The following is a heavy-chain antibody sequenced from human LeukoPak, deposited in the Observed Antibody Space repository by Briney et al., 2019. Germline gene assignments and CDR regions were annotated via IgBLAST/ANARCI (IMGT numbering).Heavy chain of an antibody. CDR3: ARVYTGGVAGNYYYYYCMDV. J-gene: IGHJ6*03. Sequence: PSETLFLTCSVSGGSISSSNYYWSWIRQPAGKGLEWIGRIYTSESTNYNPSLKRRVTISVDTSRNQFSLKLSSVTAADTAVYYCARVYTGGVAGNYYYYYCMDVWGKGTTVTVSS. CDR2: IYTSEST. V-gene: IGHV4-61*02. CDR1: GGSISSSNYY. D-gene: IGHD6-19*01.